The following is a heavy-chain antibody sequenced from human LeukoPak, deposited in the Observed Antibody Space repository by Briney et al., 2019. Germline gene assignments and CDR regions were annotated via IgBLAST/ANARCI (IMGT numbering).Heavy chain of an antibody. D-gene: IGHD3-10*01. Sequence: PGGSLRLSCAASGCTFSSYWMHWVRQAPGKGLVWVSRIYSDGSSTNYADSVNGRFTISRDNSKNTLYLQMNSLRAEDTAVYYCARALDGSGSRSFDYWGQGTLVTVSS. CDR2: IYSDGSST. CDR1: GCTFSSYW. J-gene: IGHJ4*02. CDR3: ARALDGSGSRSFDY. V-gene: IGHV3-74*01.